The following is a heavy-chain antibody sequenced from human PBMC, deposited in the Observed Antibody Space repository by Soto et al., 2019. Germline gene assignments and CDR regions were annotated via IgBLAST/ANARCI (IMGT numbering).Heavy chain of an antibody. CDR1: GCSISSSSYY. CDR2: IYYSGST. V-gene: IGHV4-39*01. CDR3: ARLRSRSGWYHYYYGMDV. Sequence: SETLSLTCTVSGCSISSSSYYWGWIRQPPGKGLEWIGSIYYSGSTYYNPSLKSRVTISVDTSKNQFSLKLSSVTAADTAVYYCARLRSRSGWYHYYYGMDVWGQGTTVTVSS. J-gene: IGHJ6*02. D-gene: IGHD6-19*01.